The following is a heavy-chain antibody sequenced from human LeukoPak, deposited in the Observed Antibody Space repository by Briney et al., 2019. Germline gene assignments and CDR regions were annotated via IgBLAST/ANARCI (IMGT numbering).Heavy chain of an antibody. V-gene: IGHV4-34*01. CDR1: GGSFSGYY. Sequence: SETLSLTCAVHGGSFSGYYWSWIRQPPGKGLEWIGEINHSGSTNYNPSLKSRVTISVDTSKNQFSLKLSSVTAADTAVYYCARRSWAVPAARTLIFDYWGQGTLVTVSS. CDR3: ARRSWAVPAARTLIFDY. CDR2: INHSGST. J-gene: IGHJ4*02. D-gene: IGHD2-2*01.